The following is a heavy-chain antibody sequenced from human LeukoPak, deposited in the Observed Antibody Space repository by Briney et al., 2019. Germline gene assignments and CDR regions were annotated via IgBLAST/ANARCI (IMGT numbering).Heavy chain of an antibody. J-gene: IGHJ4*02. V-gene: IGHV1-69*05. Sequence: SVKVSCKASGGTFSSYAISWVRQAPGQGREWMGRIIPIFGTANYAQKFQGRVTITTDESTSTAYMELSSLRSEATAVYYCARGALYDDSSAYWGQGTLVTVSS. CDR1: GGTFSSYA. D-gene: IGHD3-22*01. CDR3: ARGALYDDSSAY. CDR2: IIPIFGTA.